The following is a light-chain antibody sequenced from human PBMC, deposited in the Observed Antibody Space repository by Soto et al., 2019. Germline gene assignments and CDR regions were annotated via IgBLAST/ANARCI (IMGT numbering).Light chain of an antibody. CDR3: HQYNNWPPST. CDR1: QSVNHN. Sequence: EIVLTQSTATLSSFAGDRVTLSWRASQSVNHNVAWYQQKPGQAPRLLIYGARSRATGVPDRFSGSGTGTDFTLTISSLQAEDFGVYFCHQYNNWPPSTFGQGTRLEIK. J-gene: IGKJ5*01. V-gene: IGKV3-15*01. CDR2: GAR.